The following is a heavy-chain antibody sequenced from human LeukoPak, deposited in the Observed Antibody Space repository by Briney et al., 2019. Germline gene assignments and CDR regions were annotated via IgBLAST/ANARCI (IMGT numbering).Heavy chain of an antibody. CDR1: GFTFSSYW. D-gene: IGHD4-23*01. Sequence: GGSLRLSCAASGFTFSSYWMSWVRQAPGKGLEWVANIKQDGSEKYYVDSVKGRFTISRDNAKNSLFLQMNSLRAEDTAVYYCARENGGNIFDYWGQGTLVTVSS. CDR3: ARENGGNIFDY. CDR2: IKQDGSEK. J-gene: IGHJ4*02. V-gene: IGHV3-7*01.